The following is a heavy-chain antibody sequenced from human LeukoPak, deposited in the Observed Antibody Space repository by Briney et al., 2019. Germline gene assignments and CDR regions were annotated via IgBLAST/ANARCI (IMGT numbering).Heavy chain of an antibody. Sequence: GRSLRLSCAASGFTFSNYAMHWVRQAPGKGLEWVAVISDDGSKNYYADSVKGRFTISRDNSKNTLFLQMNSLRPEDTAVYFCAREPAFIVVVIGANFDYWGQGTLVTVSS. J-gene: IGHJ4*02. V-gene: IGHV3-30-3*01. D-gene: IGHD2-15*01. CDR3: AREPAFIVVVIGANFDY. CDR2: ISDDGSKN. CDR1: GFTFSNYA.